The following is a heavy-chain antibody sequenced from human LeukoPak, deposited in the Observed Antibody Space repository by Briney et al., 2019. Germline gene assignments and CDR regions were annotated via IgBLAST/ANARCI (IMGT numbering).Heavy chain of an antibody. Sequence: SVKVSCKASGGTFSSYAISWVRQAPGQGLEWMGGIIPIFGTANYTQKFQGRVTITADESTSTAYMELSSLRSEDTAVYYCARNAVPDRPFSGMDVWGKGTTVTVSS. CDR1: GGTFSSYA. J-gene: IGHJ6*04. D-gene: IGHD2-2*01. CDR2: IIPIFGTA. V-gene: IGHV1-69*13. CDR3: ARNAVPDRPFSGMDV.